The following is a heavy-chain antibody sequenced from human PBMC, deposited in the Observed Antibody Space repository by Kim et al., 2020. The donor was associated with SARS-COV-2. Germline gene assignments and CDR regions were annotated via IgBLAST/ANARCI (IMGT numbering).Heavy chain of an antibody. D-gene: IGHD2-15*01. Sequence: NYSPSFQGHVTISADKSISTAYLQWSSLKASDTAMYYCARCSGGSCYPYWGQGTLVTVSS. CDR3: ARCSGGSCYPY. V-gene: IGHV5-10-1*01. J-gene: IGHJ4*02.